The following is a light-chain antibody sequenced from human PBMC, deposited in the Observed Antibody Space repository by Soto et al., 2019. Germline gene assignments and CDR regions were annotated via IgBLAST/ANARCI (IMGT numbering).Light chain of an antibody. Sequence: SALTQPASVCGSRGQAITIACSGTSSDVGAFNYVSWYQQHPGKAPKLMIYDVSNRPSGGSNRFSGSNSGNTASLTISGPRAEAEADYYCNTYTSNATNVIGAGTQVTV. CDR3: NTYTSNATNV. V-gene: IGLV2-14*03. CDR2: DVS. J-gene: IGLJ1*01. CDR1: SSDVGAFNY.